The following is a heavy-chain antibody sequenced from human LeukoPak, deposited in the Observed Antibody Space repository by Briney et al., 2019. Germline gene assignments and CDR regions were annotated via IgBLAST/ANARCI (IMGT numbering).Heavy chain of an antibody. J-gene: IGHJ6*03. CDR1: GYTFTSYY. CDR2: INPSGGST. CDR3: ARDCVPYYDFWSGYYTGIPYYYYMDV. Sequence: VASVKVSCKASGYTFTSYYMHWVRQAPGQGLEWMGIINPSGGSTSYAQKFQGRVTITADESTSTAYMELSSLRSEDTAVYYCARDCVPYYDFWSGYYTGIPYYYYMDVWGKGTTVTVSS. V-gene: IGHV1-46*01. D-gene: IGHD3-3*01.